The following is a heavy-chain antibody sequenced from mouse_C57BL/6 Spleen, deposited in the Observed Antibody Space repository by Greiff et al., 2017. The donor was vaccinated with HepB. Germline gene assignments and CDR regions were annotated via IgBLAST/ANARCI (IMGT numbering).Heavy chain of an antibody. CDR3: ARGSQPYYYAMDY. CDR1: GHTFTSYG. V-gene: IGHV1-81*01. CDR2: IYPRSGNT. J-gene: IGHJ4*01. Sequence: QVHVKQSGAELARPGASVKLSCKASGHTFTSYGISWVKQRTGQGLEWIGEIYPRSGNTYYNEKFKGKATLTADKSSSTAYMELRSLTSEDSAVYFCARGSQPYYYAMDYWGQGTSVTVSS. D-gene: IGHD6-1*01.